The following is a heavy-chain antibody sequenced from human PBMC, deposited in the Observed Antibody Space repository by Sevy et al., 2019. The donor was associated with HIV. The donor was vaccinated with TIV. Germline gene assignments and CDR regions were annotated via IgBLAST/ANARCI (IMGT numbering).Heavy chain of an antibody. CDR3: ARDTDIVVVPAAMGDWFDP. J-gene: IGHJ5*01. CDR1: GYTFTSYG. Sequence: ASVKVSCKASGYTFTSYGISWVRQAPGQGLEWMGWISAYNGNTNYAQKLQGRVTMTTDTSTSTAYMELRSLRSDDTAVYYCARDTDIVVVPAAMGDWFDPWGQGTTVTVSS. D-gene: IGHD2-2*01. V-gene: IGHV1-18*01. CDR2: ISAYNGNT.